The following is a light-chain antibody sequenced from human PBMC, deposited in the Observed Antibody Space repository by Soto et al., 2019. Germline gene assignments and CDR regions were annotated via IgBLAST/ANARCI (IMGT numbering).Light chain of an antibody. V-gene: IGKV1-9*01. Sequence: IQLTQSPSSLSASVGDRVTITCRASQGVSSYLAWYQQKPGKAPNLLIYVTSTLQSGVPSRFSGSGSWTDFTLTISSLQPEDVATYYCQPHNSYPLTFGGGTKVEIK. J-gene: IGKJ4*01. CDR3: QPHNSYPLT. CDR1: QGVSSY. CDR2: VTS.